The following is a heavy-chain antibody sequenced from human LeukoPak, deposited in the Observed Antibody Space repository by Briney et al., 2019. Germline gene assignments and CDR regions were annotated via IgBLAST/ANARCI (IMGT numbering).Heavy chain of an antibody. D-gene: IGHD3-22*01. V-gene: IGHV3-30*18. CDR2: ISYDGSNK. Sequence: PGRSLRLSCAASGFTFISFGMHWVRQAPGKGLEWVAFISYDGSNKYYADSVKGRFTISRDNSKNTLYLRMNSLRAEDAAVYYCAKDWDPGYYDSSGSYPDYWGQGTLVTVSS. CDR1: GFTFISFG. J-gene: IGHJ4*02. CDR3: AKDWDPGYYDSSGSYPDY.